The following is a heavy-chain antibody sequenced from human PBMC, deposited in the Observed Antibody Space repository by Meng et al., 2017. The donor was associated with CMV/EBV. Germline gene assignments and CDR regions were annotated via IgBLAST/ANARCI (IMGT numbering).Heavy chain of an antibody. CDR3: AREVYEALFASPGDAFDI. Sequence: GGSLRLSCAASGFTFSSYSMNWVRQAPGKGLEWVSSISSSSSYIYYADSVKGRFTISRDNAKNSLYLQMNSLRAEDTAVYYCAREVYEALFASPGDAFDIWGQGTMVTVSS. J-gene: IGHJ3*02. CDR2: ISSSSSYI. CDR1: GFTFSSYS. V-gene: IGHV3-21*01. D-gene: IGHD3-3*01.